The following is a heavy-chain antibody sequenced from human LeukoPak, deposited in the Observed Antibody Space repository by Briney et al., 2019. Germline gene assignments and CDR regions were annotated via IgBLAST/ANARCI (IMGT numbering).Heavy chain of an antibody. V-gene: IGHV3-30*02. CDR1: GFTFSSYG. Sequence: GGSLRLSCAASGFTFSSYGMHWVRQAPGKGLEWVAFIRYDGSNKYYADSVKGRFTISRDNSKNTLYLQMNSLRVEDTAVYYCARRGYDDYYFDYWGQGALVTVSP. J-gene: IGHJ4*02. CDR2: IRYDGSNK. CDR3: ARRGYDDYYFDY. D-gene: IGHD4-17*01.